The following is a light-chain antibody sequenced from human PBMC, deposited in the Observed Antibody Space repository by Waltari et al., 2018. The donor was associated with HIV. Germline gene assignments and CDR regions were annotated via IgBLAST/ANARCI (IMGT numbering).Light chain of an antibody. CDR2: HAS. Sequence: EIVLTQSPATLSLSPGERATLSCRASQSVRSSLTWYQQKPGQAPRLLIYHASNRASGIPARFSGSGSGTDFTLTISNVEPEDFAIYYCLQWSNWPLTFGPGTRVDI. V-gene: IGKV3-11*01. CDR3: LQWSNWPLT. CDR1: QSVRSS. J-gene: IGKJ3*01.